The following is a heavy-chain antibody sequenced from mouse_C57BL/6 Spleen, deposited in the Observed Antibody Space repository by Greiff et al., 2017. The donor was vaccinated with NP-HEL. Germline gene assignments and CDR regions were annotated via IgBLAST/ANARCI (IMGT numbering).Heavy chain of an antibody. J-gene: IGHJ2*01. D-gene: IGHD1-1*01. CDR3: ARSALYYYGSSLYYFDY. Sequence: QVQLQQPGAELVKPGASVKLSCKASGYTFTSYWMHWVKQRPGRGLEWIGRIDPNSGGTNYNEKFKSKATLTVDKPSSTAYIQLSSLTSEDSAVYYCARSALYYYGSSLYYFDYWGQGTTLTVSS. CDR2: IDPNSGGT. CDR1: GYTFTSYW. V-gene: IGHV1-72*01.